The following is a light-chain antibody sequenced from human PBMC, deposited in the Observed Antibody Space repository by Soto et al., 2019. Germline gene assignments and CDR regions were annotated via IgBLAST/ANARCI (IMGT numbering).Light chain of an antibody. CDR1: QSVTSN. Sequence: EIVMTQSPATLSVSPGERATLSCRASQSVTSNLAGYQQKTGQAPRLLIYGASTSATDIPARFSGSGSGTEFTLTISSLQSEDFAVYYCQQYENWPPVTFGQGTKVDIK. CDR3: QQYENWPPVT. J-gene: IGKJ1*01. CDR2: GAS. V-gene: IGKV3-15*01.